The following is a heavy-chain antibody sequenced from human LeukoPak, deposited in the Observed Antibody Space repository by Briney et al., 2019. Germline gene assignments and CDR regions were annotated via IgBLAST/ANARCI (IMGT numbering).Heavy chain of an antibody. V-gene: IGHV5-51*01. CDR1: GYSFTNYW. D-gene: IGHD3-22*01. CDR3: ARRVYDSRGYHFYFDY. CDR2: IYPGTSDT. J-gene: IGHJ4*02. Sequence: GESLQISCKASGYSFTNYWIGWVRQMPGKGLEWMGIIYPGTSDTKYSPSFQGHVTVSADKSISTAYLQWSSLKASDTAMYYCARRVYDSRGYHFYFDYWGQGTLVTVSS.